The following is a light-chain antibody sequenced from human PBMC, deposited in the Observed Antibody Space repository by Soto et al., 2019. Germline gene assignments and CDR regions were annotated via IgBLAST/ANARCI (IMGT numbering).Light chain of an antibody. CDR3: QHYNSYSEA. J-gene: IGKJ1*01. V-gene: IGKV1-5*03. Sequence: IQMTQSPSTLSGSVGDRVTITCRASQTVSSWLAWYQQKPGKAPKLLIYKASTLKSGVPSRFSGSGSGTELTLTISSLQPDDFATYYCQHYNSYSEAFGQGTKVDNK. CDR1: QTVSSW. CDR2: KAS.